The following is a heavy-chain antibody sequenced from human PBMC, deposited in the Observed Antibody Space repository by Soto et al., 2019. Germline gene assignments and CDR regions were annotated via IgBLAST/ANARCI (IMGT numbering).Heavy chain of an antibody. J-gene: IGHJ4*02. CDR1: GFTFSSYA. V-gene: IGHV3-23*01. CDR3: AKDRVPGIVTIGFDY. Sequence: PGGSLRLSCAASGFTFSSYARSWVRQAPGKGLEWVSAISGSGGSTYYADSVKGRFTISRDNSKNTLYLQMNSLRAEDTAVYYCAKDRVPGIVTIGFDYWGQGTLVTVSS. D-gene: IGHD1-26*01. CDR2: ISGSGGST.